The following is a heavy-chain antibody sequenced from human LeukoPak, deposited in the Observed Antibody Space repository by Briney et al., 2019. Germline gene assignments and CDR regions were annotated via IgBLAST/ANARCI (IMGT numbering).Heavy chain of an antibody. CDR3: ARRAGAYSHPYDY. J-gene: IGHJ4*02. D-gene: IGHD4/OR15-4a*01. CDR1: GFTFSSNS. V-gene: IGHV3-53*01. CDR2: IYSDNT. Sequence: GESLKISCTVSGFTFSSNSMSWVRQAPGKGLEWVSFIYSDNTHYSDSVKGRFTISRDNSKNTLYLQMNSLRAEDTAVYYCARRAGAYSHPYDYWGQGTLVTVSS.